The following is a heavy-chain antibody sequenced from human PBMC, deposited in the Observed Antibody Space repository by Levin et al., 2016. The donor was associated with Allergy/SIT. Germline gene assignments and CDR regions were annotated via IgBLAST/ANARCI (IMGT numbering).Heavy chain of an antibody. D-gene: IGHD3-3*01. CDR2: INHSGST. CDR1: GGSFSGYY. V-gene: IGHV4-34*01. J-gene: IGHJ5*02. Sequence: SETLSLTCAVYGGSFSGYYWSWIRQPPGKGLEWIGEINHSGSTNYNPSLKSRVTISVDTSKNQFSLKLSSVTAADTAVYYCARRFWSGYNAWGQGTLVTVSS. CDR3: ARRFWSGYNA.